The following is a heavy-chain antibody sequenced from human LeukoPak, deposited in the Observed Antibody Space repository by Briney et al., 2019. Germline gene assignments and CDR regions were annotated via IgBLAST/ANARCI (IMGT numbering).Heavy chain of an antibody. J-gene: IGHJ3*02. D-gene: IGHD2-2*01. Sequence: GASXKVSGKASGYTFTSYDMHWVGQAAGQGGEGMGWINPNSGGTNYEKKFQGRVTITRDTSISTAYMELSRLRSADTAVYYCARLVVPAAMDIWGQGTMVTVSS. CDR1: GYTFTSYD. CDR2: INPNSGGT. V-gene: IGHV1-2*02. CDR3: ARLVVPAAMDI.